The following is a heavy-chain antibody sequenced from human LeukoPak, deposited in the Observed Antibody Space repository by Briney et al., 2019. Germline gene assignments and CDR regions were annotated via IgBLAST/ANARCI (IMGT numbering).Heavy chain of an antibody. D-gene: IGHD3-22*01. J-gene: IGHJ4*02. CDR2: INPNGGGT. Sequence: ASVKVSCKASGYTFTGYYMHWVRQAPGQGLEWMGWINPNGGGTNYAQKFQGRVTMTRDTSISTAYMELSRLRSDDTAVYYCARERDLPGYYDSSGYYHYWGQGTLVTVSS. CDR1: GYTFTGYY. V-gene: IGHV1-2*02. CDR3: ARERDLPGYYDSSGYYHY.